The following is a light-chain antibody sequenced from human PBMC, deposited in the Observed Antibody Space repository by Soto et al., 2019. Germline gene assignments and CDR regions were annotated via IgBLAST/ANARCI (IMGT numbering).Light chain of an antibody. J-gene: IGLJ3*02. V-gene: IGLV1-40*01. CDR3: QSYDNSLSGSGV. CDR1: SSNIGAGYD. Sequence: QSVLTQPPSVSGAPGQRVTISCTGSSSNIGAGYDVHWYQQLPGTAPKLLIYGNSNRPSGVPDRFSGSKSGTPASLGITGLQAEDEADYHCQSYDNSLSGSGVFGGGTKLTVL. CDR2: GNS.